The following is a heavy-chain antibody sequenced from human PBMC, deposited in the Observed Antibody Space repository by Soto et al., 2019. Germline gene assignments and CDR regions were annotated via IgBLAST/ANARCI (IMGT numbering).Heavy chain of an antibody. CDR2: IYYSGST. J-gene: IGHJ4*02. CDR1: GGSVSSGSCY. Sequence: SETLSLTCTVSGGSVSSGSCYWSWIRQPPGKGLEWIGYIYYSGSTNYNPSLKSRVTISVDTSKNQFSLKLSSVTAADTAVYYCAREGEQQTFDYWGQGTLVTVSS. D-gene: IGHD6-13*01. V-gene: IGHV4-61*01. CDR3: AREGEQQTFDY.